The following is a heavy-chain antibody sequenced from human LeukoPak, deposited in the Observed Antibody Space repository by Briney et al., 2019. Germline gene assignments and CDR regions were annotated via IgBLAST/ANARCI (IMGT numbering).Heavy chain of an antibody. CDR1: GFTFSSYS. D-gene: IGHD2-15*01. J-gene: IGHJ4*02. V-gene: IGHV3-23*01. CDR2: ISGSGGST. CDR3: AKQLGYCSDGSCYFPY. Sequence: GGSLRLSCAASGFTFSSYSMSWVRQAPWKGLEWVSAISGSGGSTYYADSVPGRFTISRDNSKSTLCLQMNSLRAEDTAVYYCAKQLGYCSDGSCYFPYWGQGTLVTVSS.